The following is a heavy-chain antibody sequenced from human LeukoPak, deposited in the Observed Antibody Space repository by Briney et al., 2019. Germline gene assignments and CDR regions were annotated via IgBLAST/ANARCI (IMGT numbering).Heavy chain of an antibody. Sequence: GRSLRLSCAASGFTFSSYSMNWVRQAPGKGLEWVSSISSSSSYIYYADSVKGRFTISRDNAKNSLYLQMNSLRAEDTAVYYCARALIVGATTDFGGYWGQGTLVTVSS. J-gene: IGHJ4*02. V-gene: IGHV3-21*01. CDR3: ARALIVGATTDFGGY. CDR1: GFTFSSYS. D-gene: IGHD1-26*01. CDR2: ISSSSSYI.